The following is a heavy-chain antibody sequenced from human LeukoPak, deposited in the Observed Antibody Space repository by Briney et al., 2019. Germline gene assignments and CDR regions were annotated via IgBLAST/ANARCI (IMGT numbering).Heavy chain of an antibody. Sequence: SETLSLTCAVYGGSFSGYYWSWIRQPPGKGLEWIGEINHSGSTNYIPSLKSRVTISVDTSKNQFSLKLSSVTAADTAVYYCARRPYYYYMDVWGKGTTVTVPS. CDR2: INHSGST. CDR3: ARRPYYYYMDV. CDR1: GGSFSGYY. V-gene: IGHV4-34*01. J-gene: IGHJ6*03.